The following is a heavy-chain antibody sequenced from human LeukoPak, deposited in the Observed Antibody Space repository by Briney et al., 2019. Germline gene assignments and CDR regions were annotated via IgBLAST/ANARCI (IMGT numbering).Heavy chain of an antibody. CDR3: ARGPRAAAGTFRPGYYYMDV. D-gene: IGHD6-13*01. CDR1: GGSISSSSYY. Sequence: RTSETLSLTCTVSGGSISSSSYYWGWIRQPPGKGLEWIGSIYYSGSTYYNPSLKSRVTISVDTSKNQFSLKLSSVTAADTAVYYCARGPRAAAGTFRPGYYYMDVWGKGTTVTVSS. V-gene: IGHV4-39*07. J-gene: IGHJ6*03. CDR2: IYYSGST.